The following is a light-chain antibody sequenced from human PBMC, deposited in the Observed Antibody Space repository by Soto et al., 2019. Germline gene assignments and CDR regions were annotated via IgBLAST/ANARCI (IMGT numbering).Light chain of an antibody. Sequence: QSALTQPPSVSGSPGQSVTISCTGTSSDVGGYNYVSWYQQHPGKAPKVIIFDASKRPSGVPDRFSGSKSGSTASLTISGLQPDDEADYYCCSYAGGFYVVGTGTKVTVL. CDR1: SSDVGGYNY. CDR2: DAS. V-gene: IGLV2-11*01. J-gene: IGLJ1*01. CDR3: CSYAGGFYV.